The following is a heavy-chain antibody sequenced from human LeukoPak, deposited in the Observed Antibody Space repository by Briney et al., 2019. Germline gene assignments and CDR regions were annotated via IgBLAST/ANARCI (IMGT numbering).Heavy chain of an antibody. CDR2: IIPILGIA. CDR1: GGTFSSYA. CDR3: ARDSSAPYGY. D-gene: IGHD3-16*01. V-gene: IGHV1-69*04. Sequence: SVKVSCKASGGTFSSYAISWVRQTPGQGLEWMGRIIPILGIANYAQKFQGRVTITANKSTSTAYMELSSLRSEDTAVYYCARDSSAPYGYWGQGTLVTVSS. J-gene: IGHJ4*02.